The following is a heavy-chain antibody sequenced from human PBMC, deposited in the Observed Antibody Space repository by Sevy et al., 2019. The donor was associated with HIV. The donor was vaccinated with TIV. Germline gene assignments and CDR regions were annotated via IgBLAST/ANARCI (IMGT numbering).Heavy chain of an antibody. CDR3: ARVPYSIPPPLDYGMDV. V-gene: IGHV4-34*01. CDR2: INHSGST. Sequence: SETLSLTCAVYGGSFSGYYWSWIRQPPGKGLEWTGEINHSGSTNYNPSLKSRVTISVDTSKNQFSLKLSSVTAADTAVYYCARVPYSIPPPLDYGMDVWGQGTTVTVSS. D-gene: IGHD6-13*01. CDR1: GGSFSGYY. J-gene: IGHJ6*02.